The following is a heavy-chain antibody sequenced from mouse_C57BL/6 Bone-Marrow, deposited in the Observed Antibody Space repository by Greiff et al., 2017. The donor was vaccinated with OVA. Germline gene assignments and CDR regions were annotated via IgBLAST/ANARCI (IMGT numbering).Heavy chain of an antibody. D-gene: IGHD1-1*01. CDR2: ISYSGST. V-gene: IGHV3-8*01. CDR1: GYSITSDY. CDR3: ASLHYGYWYFDV. Sequence: EVKVIESGPGLAKPSQTLSLTCSVTGYSITSDYWNWIRKFPGNKLEYMGYISYSGSTYYNPSLKSRISITRDTSKNQYYLQLNSVTTEDTATYYYASLHYGYWYFDVWGTGTTVTVSS. J-gene: IGHJ1*03.